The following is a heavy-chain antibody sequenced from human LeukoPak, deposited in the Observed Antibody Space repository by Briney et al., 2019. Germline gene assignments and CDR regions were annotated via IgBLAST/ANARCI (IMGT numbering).Heavy chain of an antibody. V-gene: IGHV3-30*02. J-gene: IGHJ5*02. CDR2: IQNDGNDK. CDR1: GLTFSTYG. Sequence: GGSLRLSCAASGLTFSTYGMHWVRQAPAKGLEWVAFIQNDGNDKYYADSVKGRFTISKDNSKNTVDLQMNGLRAEDTAVYYCARAVTWIDPWGQGTLVIVYS. CDR3: ARAVTWIDP.